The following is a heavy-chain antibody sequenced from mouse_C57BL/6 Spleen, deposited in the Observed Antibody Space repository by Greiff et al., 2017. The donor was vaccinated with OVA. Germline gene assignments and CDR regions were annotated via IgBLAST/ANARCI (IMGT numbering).Heavy chain of an antibody. V-gene: IGHV5-4*01. CDR2: ISDGGGYT. Sequence: EVQLVESGGGLVKPGGSLKLSCAASGFTFSSYAMSWVRQTPEKRLEWVATISDGGGYTYYPDNVKGRFTISRDNAKNNQYLQMSHLKSEDTAMYYGARGGKTCYYFDYWGQGTTLTVSS. CDR1: GFTFSSYA. J-gene: IGHJ2*01. D-gene: IGHD2-1*01. CDR3: ARGGKTCYYFDY.